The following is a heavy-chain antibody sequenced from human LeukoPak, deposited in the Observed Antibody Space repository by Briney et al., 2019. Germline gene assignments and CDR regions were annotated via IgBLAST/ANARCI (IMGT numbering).Heavy chain of an antibody. Sequence: ASVKVSCKASGYTFTSYDINWVRQATGQGLEWMGWMNPNSGNTGYAQKFQGRVTMTRNTSISTAYMELSSLRSEDTAVYYCARELLRYFDWSDNYWYFDLWGRGTLVTVSS. CDR3: ARELLRYFDWSDNYWYFDL. CDR1: GYTFTSYD. J-gene: IGHJ2*01. V-gene: IGHV1-8*01. D-gene: IGHD3-9*01. CDR2: MNPNSGNT.